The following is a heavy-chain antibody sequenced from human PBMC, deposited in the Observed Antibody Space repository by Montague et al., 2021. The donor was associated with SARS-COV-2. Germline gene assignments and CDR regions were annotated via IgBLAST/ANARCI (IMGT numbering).Heavy chain of an antibody. D-gene: IGHD3-22*01. CDR3: ARTLTTRVAFDI. Sequence: PALVKPTQTLTLTCTFSGFSLSTSGLCVSWIRQPPGKALEWLARIDWDDDKYYSTSLKTRLTISKDTSKNQVVLTMTNMDPVDTVTYYCARTLTTRVAFDIWGQGTMVTVSS. CDR2: IDWDDDK. J-gene: IGHJ3*02. CDR1: GFSLSTSGLC. V-gene: IGHV2-70*11.